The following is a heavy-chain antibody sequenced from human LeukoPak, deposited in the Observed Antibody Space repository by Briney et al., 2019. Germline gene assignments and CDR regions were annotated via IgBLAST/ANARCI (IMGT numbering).Heavy chain of an antibody. V-gene: IGHV3-23*01. CDR1: GFTFSSHA. D-gene: IGHD6-13*01. CDR2: ISGSGGST. J-gene: IGHJ4*02. CDR3: AKVISGSNWLPLDY. Sequence: GGSLRLSCAASGFTFSSHAMSWVRQAPGKGLEWVSAISGSGGSTHYADSVKGRFTMSRDNSKNTLYLQMNSLRAEDTAIYYCAKVISGSNWLPLDYWGRGTLVTVSS.